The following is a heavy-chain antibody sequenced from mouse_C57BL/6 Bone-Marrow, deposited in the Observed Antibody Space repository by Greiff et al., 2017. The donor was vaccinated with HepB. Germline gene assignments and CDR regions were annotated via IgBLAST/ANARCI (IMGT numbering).Heavy chain of an antibody. CDR2: INPGSGGT. Sequence: QVQLQQSGAELVRPGTSVKVSCKASGYAFTNYLIEWVKQRPGQGLEWIGVINPGSGGTNYNEKFKGKATLTADKSSSTAYMQLSSLTSEDSAVYFCARKPTGPYYAMDYWGQGTSVTVSS. CDR3: ARKPTGPYYAMDY. CDR1: GYAFTNYL. D-gene: IGHD4-1*01. J-gene: IGHJ4*01. V-gene: IGHV1-54*01.